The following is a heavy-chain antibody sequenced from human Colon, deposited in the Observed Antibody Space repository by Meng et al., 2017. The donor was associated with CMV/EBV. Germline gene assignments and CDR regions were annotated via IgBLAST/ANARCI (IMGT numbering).Heavy chain of an antibody. V-gene: IGHV3-23*01. Sequence: GESLKISCAASGFTFSIYAMSWVRQAPGKGLEWVSSINDKGTSSYYADSVKGRFSFLRDNSKNTLFLQMNSLSAEDTAVYYRARSIVFLAARPHACFDYWGQGTLVTVSS. J-gene: IGHJ4*02. CDR1: GFTFSIYA. CDR2: INDKGTSS. D-gene: IGHD6-6*01. CDR3: ARSIVFLAARPHACFDY.